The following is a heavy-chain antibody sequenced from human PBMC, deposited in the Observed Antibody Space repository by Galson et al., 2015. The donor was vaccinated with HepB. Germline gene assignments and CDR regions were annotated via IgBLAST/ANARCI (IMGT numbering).Heavy chain of an antibody. D-gene: IGHD3-10*01. Sequence: QSGAEVTKPGESLKISCKGYGYSFISYWVAWVRQMPGKDLEWMGIIYPDDSDTRYSPSLEGQVTISADKYINTAYLQWSSLKASDTAIYFCARLHASYYPDPRGNSSNYYYLGMDVWGQGTTVTVSS. J-gene: IGHJ6*02. CDR2: IYPDDSDT. CDR1: GYSFISYW. CDR3: ARLHASYYPDPRGNSSNYYYLGMDV. V-gene: IGHV5-51*01.